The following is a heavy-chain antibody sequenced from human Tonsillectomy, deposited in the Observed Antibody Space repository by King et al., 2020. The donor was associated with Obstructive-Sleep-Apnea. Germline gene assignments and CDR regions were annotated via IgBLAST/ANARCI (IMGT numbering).Heavy chain of an antibody. J-gene: IGHJ3*02. CDR1: GGSLSSSSYY. V-gene: IGHV4-39*07. CDR3: ARLESGAFDI. D-gene: IGHD1-1*01. Sequence: QLQESGPGLVKPSETLSLTRTVSGGSLSSSSYYLGWIRQPPGKGLGWIGGIYYSGSTHYNPSPKSRVTISVDTSKNQFSLKLSPVTAADTAVYYCARLESGAFDIWGQGTMVTVSS. CDR2: IYYSGST.